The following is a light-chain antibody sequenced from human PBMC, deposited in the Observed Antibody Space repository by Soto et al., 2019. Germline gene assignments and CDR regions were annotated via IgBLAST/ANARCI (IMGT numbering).Light chain of an antibody. Sequence: ETVLTQSPGTLSLSPGERATLSCRASQTISTNFLAWYQQKPGQAPRLLIYGASNKIPGIPDRFSGSGSGTDFTLTISRLEPEDFAVYYCQQYGYSYTFGQGTKLEIK. CDR2: GAS. J-gene: IGKJ2*01. CDR3: QQYGYSYT. CDR1: QTISTNF. V-gene: IGKV3-20*01.